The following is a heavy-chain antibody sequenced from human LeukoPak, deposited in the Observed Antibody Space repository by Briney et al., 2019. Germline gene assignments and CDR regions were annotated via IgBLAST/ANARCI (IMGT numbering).Heavy chain of an antibody. V-gene: IGHV3-7*01. CDR1: GFTFSSYW. D-gene: IGHD3-9*01. Sequence: GGSLRLSCAASGFTFSSYWMSWVRQAPGKGLEWVANIKQDGSEKYYVDSAKGRFTISRDNSKNTLYLQMNSLRAEDTAVYYCASSGDIYAFDIWGQGTMVTVSS. CDR3: ASSGDIYAFDI. J-gene: IGHJ3*02. CDR2: IKQDGSEK.